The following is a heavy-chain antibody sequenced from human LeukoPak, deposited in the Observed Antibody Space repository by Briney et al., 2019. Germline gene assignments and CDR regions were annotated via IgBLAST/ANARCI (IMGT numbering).Heavy chain of an antibody. J-gene: IGHJ6*02. V-gene: IGHV3-23*01. CDR1: GFTFSNYA. Sequence: PGRSLRLSCAVSGFTFSNYAMTWVRQAPGKGLEWVSAISGGGGYTSTYYADSVKGRFTISRDNSKNTLYLQMNSLRAEDTAVYYCAKPPPDNYHYYYGMDVWGQGTTVTVSS. CDR3: AKPPPDNYHYYYGMDV. CDR2: ISGGGGYTST.